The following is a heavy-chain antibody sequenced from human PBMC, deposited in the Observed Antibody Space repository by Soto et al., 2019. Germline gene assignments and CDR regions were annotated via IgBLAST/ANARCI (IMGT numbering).Heavy chain of an antibody. Sequence: ASVKVSCKASGGTFSSYAISWVRQAPGQGLEWMGGIIPIFGTANYAQKFQGRVTITADESTSTAYMELSSLRSEDTAVYYCARGSYCSGGSCYSHWGQGTQVTVSS. CDR2: IIPIFGTA. CDR3: ARGSYCSGGSCYSH. J-gene: IGHJ4*02. CDR1: GGTFSSYA. D-gene: IGHD2-15*01. V-gene: IGHV1-69*13.